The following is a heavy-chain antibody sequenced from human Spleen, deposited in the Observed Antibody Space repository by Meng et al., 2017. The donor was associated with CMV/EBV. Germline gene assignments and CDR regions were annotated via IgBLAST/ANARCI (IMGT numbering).Heavy chain of an antibody. D-gene: IGHD3-16*01. CDR2: IIPIFGIA. V-gene: IGHV1-69*02. CDR1: GGTFTSYT. CDR3: ARGGMLFALNNWFDP. Sequence: SVKVSCKTSGGTFTSYTISWVRQAPGQGLEWMGRIIPIFGIANYAQKFQGRVTITADKSTSTAYMELSSLRSEDTAVYYCARGGMLFALNNWFDPWGQGTLVTVSS. J-gene: IGHJ5*02.